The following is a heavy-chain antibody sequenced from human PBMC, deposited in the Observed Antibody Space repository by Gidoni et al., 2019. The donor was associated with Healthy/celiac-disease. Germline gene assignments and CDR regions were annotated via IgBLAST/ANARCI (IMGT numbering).Heavy chain of an antibody. CDR1: GGSFSGYY. J-gene: IGHJ4*02. Sequence: QVQLQQWGAGLLKPSETLSLTCAVYGGSFSGYYWSWIRQPPGKGLEWIGEINHSGSTNYNPSLKSRVTISVDTSKNQFSLKLSSVTAADTAVYYCARHYDFWSGSSFSSGHDFDYWGQGTLVTVSS. D-gene: IGHD3-3*01. V-gene: IGHV4-34*01. CDR3: ARHYDFWSGSSFSSGHDFDY. CDR2: INHSGST.